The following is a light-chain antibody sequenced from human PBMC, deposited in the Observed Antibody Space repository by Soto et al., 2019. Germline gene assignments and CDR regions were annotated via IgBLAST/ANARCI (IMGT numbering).Light chain of an antibody. V-gene: IGKV2-28*01. CDR3: MQALHTPYT. J-gene: IGKJ2*01. Sequence: DMVMTQSPLSLPVTPGEPASISCRSSQSLLHSNGYNYLDWYLQKPGQSPQLLIFLGSNRASGVPDRFSGSGSGTDLTLKISRVEAEDVGVYYCMQALHTPYTFGLGTKLEIK. CDR1: QSLLHSNGYNY. CDR2: LGS.